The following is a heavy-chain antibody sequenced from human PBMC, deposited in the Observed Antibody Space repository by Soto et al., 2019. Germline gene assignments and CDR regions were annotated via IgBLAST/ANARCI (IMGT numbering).Heavy chain of an antibody. J-gene: IGHJ4*02. D-gene: IGHD1-26*01. CDR1: GFTFSAHY. Sequence: EVQLVESGGGLVQPGGSLRLSCAASGFTFSAHYMDWVRQAPGKGLEWVGRIKNKANSYTTEYAASVSGRFTISREDSQNSLYLQMNSLKTEDTAVYYCAIVSLVGPSGGRYFDYWGQGSQVAVSS. CDR2: IKNKANSYTT. CDR3: AIVSLVGPSGGRYFDY. V-gene: IGHV3-72*01.